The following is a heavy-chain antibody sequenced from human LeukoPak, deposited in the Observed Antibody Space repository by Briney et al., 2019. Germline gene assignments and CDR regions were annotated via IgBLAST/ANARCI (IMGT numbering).Heavy chain of an antibody. V-gene: IGHV3-23*01. Sequence: GGSLRLSCAASGLTFSSYAMSWVRQVPGKGLEWFSTIGPSSGTTYYTDAVKGRYTISRDNSKNTLYLQMNRLTAEDTALYYCANIAVAAHYYFDYWGQGTLVTVSS. D-gene: IGHD6-19*01. J-gene: IGHJ4*02. CDR3: ANIAVAAHYYFDY. CDR2: IGPSSGTT. CDR1: GLTFSSYA.